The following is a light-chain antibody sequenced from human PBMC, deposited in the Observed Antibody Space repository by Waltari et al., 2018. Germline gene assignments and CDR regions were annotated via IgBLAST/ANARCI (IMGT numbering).Light chain of an antibody. CDR2: DAS. CDR1: QTVSSY. J-gene: IGKJ2*01. V-gene: IGKV3-11*01. CDR3: QQRGNWPSGYT. Sequence: EIVLTQSPATLSLSPGERATLSCRASQTVSSYLAWYQQTPGQAPRLLIFDASRRATGTPARFRGSGSGTDFPLTISSLEPEDFAVYYCQQRGNWPSGYTFGQGTKLEIK.